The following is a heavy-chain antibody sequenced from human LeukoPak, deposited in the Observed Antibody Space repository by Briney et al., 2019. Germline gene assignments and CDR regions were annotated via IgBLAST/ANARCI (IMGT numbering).Heavy chain of an antibody. CDR3: ARAPQDIVVVPAPFAEYFQH. D-gene: IGHD2-2*01. Sequence: SVKVSCKASGYTFTSYDINWVRQATGQGLEWMGWIIPIFGTANYAQKFQGRVTITADESTSTAYMELSSLRSEDTAVYYCARAPQDIVVVPAPFAEYFQHWGQGTLVTVSS. CDR1: GYTFTSYD. V-gene: IGHV1-69*13. J-gene: IGHJ1*01. CDR2: IIPIFGTA.